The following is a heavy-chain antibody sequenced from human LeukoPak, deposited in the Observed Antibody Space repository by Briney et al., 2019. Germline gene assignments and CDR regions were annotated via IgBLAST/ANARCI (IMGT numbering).Heavy chain of an antibody. CDR3: ARDRRYYGLDV. CDR2: IYYSGST. Sequence: SETLSLTCTVSGGSISSGGYYWSWIRQHPGKGLGWIRYIYYSGSTYYNPSLKSRVTISVDTSKNQFSLRLSSVTAADTAVYYCARDRRYYGLDVWGQGTTATVSS. J-gene: IGHJ6*02. V-gene: IGHV4-31*03. CDR1: GGSISSGGYY.